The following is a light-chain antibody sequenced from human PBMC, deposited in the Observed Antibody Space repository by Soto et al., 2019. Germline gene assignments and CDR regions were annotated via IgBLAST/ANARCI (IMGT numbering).Light chain of an antibody. CDR3: QQYNNWPQT. CDR1: QSVSRY. V-gene: IGKV3-15*01. Sequence: EIVLTQSPSTLSLSPGERATLSCRASQSVSRYLAWYQQKPGQAPRLLIYDASTRATGIPARFSGSGSGTDFTLTISGLQSEDFAVYYCQQYNNWPQTFGQGTKVDIK. CDR2: DAS. J-gene: IGKJ1*01.